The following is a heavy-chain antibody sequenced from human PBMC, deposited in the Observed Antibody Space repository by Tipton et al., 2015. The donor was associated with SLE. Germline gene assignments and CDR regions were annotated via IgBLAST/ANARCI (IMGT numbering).Heavy chain of an antibody. CDR2: IYANGST. V-gene: IGHV4-4*08. Sequence: TLSLTCTVSGVSMDNYYWTWIRPPPGRGLEWIAYIYANGSTQYSPSLKSRVTVSVDTSKNQFSLNVKSLTAADTAAYFCAREVGRGVEYKWFDPWGQGMLVTVSS. CDR1: GVSMDNYY. CDR3: AREVGRGVEYKWFDP. J-gene: IGHJ5*02. D-gene: IGHD6-6*01.